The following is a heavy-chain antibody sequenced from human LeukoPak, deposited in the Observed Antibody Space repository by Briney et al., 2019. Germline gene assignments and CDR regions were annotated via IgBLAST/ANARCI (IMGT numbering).Heavy chain of an antibody. D-gene: IGHD4-11*01. V-gene: IGHV3-33*06. CDR2: IWNDGSAK. CDR3: AKDAERGFNFSNSLQS. Sequence: PGGSLRLSCTTSGFTFSHYAMTWVRQAPGKGLQWVAVIWNDGSAKYYGDSVKGRFTISRDNSKKTVYLQLSSLRVEDTAVYYCAKDAERGFNFSNSLQSWGQGTLVTVSS. J-gene: IGHJ4*02. CDR1: GFTFSHYA.